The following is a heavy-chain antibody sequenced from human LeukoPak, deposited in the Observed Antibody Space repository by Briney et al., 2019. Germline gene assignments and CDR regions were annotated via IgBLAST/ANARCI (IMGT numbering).Heavy chain of an antibody. CDR3: ARAFRGGSYDYYYYYMDV. D-gene: IGHD1-26*01. J-gene: IGHJ6*03. CDR2: IYYSGST. Sequence: SETLSLTCTVSGGSISSYYWSWIRQPPGKGLGWIGYIYYSGSTNYNPSLKSRVTISVDTSKNQFSLKLSSVTAADTAVYYCARAFRGGSYDYYYYYMDVWGKGTTVTVSS. CDR1: GGSISSYY. V-gene: IGHV4-59*01.